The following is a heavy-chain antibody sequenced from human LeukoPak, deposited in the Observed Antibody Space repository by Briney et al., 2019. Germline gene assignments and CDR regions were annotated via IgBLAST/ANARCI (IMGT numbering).Heavy chain of an antibody. Sequence: GGSLRLSCVVSGFTFNRCWMNWVRQAPGKGLEWVAHINPDGRDTYYVDSVKGRFTISRDNAQNSMYLQMNSLRVEDTAVYYCTGWGDTTAEYFQRWGQGTLVTVSS. J-gene: IGHJ1*01. CDR3: TGWGDTTAEYFQR. D-gene: IGHD2-21*02. CDR1: GFTFNRCW. V-gene: IGHV3-7*01. CDR2: INPDGRDT.